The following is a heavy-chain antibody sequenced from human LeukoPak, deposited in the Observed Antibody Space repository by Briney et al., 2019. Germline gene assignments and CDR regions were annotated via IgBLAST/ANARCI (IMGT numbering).Heavy chain of an antibody. CDR1: GYTFTAYY. V-gene: IGHV1-2*02. J-gene: IGHJ4*02. CDR2: INPHSGGA. D-gene: IGHD2-2*01. CDR3: ARLADCSSSSCRSFDY. Sequence: ASAKVSCKASGYTFTAYYINWVRQAPGQGLEWMGWINPHSGGAVYAQGFQGRVTMTRDTSISTAYMELSRLRSDDTAVYYCARLADCSSSSCRSFDYWGQGTLVTVSS.